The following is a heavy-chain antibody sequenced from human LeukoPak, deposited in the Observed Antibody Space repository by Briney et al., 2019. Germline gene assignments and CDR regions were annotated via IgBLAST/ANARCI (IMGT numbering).Heavy chain of an antibody. CDR2: ISYDGSNK. J-gene: IGHJ3*02. Sequence: GGSLRLSCAASGFTFSSYAMHWVRQAPGKGLEWVAVISYDGSNKYYADSVKGRFTISRDNSKNTLYLLMNSLRAEDTAVYYCARGAMVTLGAFDIWGQGTMVTVSS. D-gene: IGHD5-18*01. CDR1: GFTFSSYA. CDR3: ARGAMVTLGAFDI. V-gene: IGHV3-30-3*01.